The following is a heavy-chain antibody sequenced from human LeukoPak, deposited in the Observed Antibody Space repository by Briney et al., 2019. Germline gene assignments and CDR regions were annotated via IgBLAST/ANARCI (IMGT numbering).Heavy chain of an antibody. CDR3: ARVRYSYGWAFDY. CDR2: IKQAGSEK. Sequence: GGSLRLSCAASGFTFSSYWMSWVRQAPGKGLEWVANIKQAGSEKYYVDSVKGRFTISRDNAKNSLYLQMNSLRAEDTAVYYCARVRYSYGWAFDYWGQGTLVTVSS. V-gene: IGHV3-7*01. J-gene: IGHJ4*02. CDR1: GFTFSSYW. D-gene: IGHD5-18*01.